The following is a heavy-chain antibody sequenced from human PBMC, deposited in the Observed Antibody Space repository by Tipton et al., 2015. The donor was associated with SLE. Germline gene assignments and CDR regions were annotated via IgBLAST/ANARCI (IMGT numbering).Heavy chain of an antibody. Sequence: LRLSCTVSGGSISSGSYYWSWIRQPAGKGLEWIGHIYTSGSTNYNPSLKSRVTISVDTSKNQFSLKLSSVTAADTAVYYCAREYSSGWCFDYWGQGTLVTVSS. V-gene: IGHV4-61*09. CDR3: AREYSSGWCFDY. CDR1: GGSISSGSYY. D-gene: IGHD6-19*01. CDR2: IYTSGST. J-gene: IGHJ4*02.